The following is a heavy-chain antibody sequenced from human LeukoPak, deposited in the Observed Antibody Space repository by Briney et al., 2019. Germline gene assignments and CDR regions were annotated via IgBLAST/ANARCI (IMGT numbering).Heavy chain of an antibody. D-gene: IGHD2-2*01. CDR1: GYTFTSYG. V-gene: IGHV1-18*01. CDR2: ISAYNGNT. CDR3: ARDPYCSSTSCYGWFDP. J-gene: IGHJ5*02. Sequence: APVKVSCKASGYTFTSYGISWVRRAPGQGLEWMGWISAYNGNTNYAQKLQGRVTMTTDTSTSTAYMELRSLRSDDTAVYYCARDPYCSSTSCYGWFDPWGQGTLVTVSS.